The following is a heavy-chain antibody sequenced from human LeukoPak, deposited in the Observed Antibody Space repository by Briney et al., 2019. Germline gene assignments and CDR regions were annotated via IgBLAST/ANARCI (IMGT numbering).Heavy chain of an antibody. CDR2: IYYSGST. CDR1: GGSISSSSSY. J-gene: IGHJ5*02. D-gene: IGHD4-17*01. Sequence: PSETLSLTCTVSGGSISSSSSYWGWVRQPPGKGLKWIGSIYYSGSTYYNPSLKSRVTISVDTSKNQFSLKLSSVTAADTAVYYCARVATTVTTPINNWFDPWGQGTLVTVSS. CDR3: ARVATTVTTPINNWFDP. V-gene: IGHV4-39*07.